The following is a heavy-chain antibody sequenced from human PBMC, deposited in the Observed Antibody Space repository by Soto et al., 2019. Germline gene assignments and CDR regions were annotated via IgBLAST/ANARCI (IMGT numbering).Heavy chain of an antibody. CDR3: ARGLYGAYGQDF. J-gene: IGHJ4*02. Sequence: EVQLVESGENLVQPGGSLRLSCAASGFTFSSYWIHWVRQAPGKGLVWVSRIKGDEITTNYADSVKGRFTISRDNAKNTVFLQMHSLSAEDTALYYCARGLYGAYGQDFWGQGILVTVSS. D-gene: IGHD4-17*01. V-gene: IGHV3-74*01. CDR1: GFTFSSYW. CDR2: IKGDEITT.